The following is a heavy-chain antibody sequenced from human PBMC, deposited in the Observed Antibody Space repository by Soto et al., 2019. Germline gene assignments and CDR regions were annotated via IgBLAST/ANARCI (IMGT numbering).Heavy chain of an antibody. D-gene: IGHD6-19*01. V-gene: IGHV4-30-4*02. J-gene: IGHJ3*02. Sequence: SETLALTCTVSGGSISSGDYYWSWIRQPPGKGLEWIGYIYYSGSTYYNPSLKSRVTISVDTSKNQFSLKLSSVTAADTAVYYCAREAVAEDAFDIWGQGTMVTVSS. CDR3: AREAVAEDAFDI. CDR2: IYYSGST. CDR1: GGSISSGDYY.